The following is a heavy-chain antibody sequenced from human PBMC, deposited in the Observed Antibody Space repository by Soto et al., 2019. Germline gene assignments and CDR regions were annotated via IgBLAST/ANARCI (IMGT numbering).Heavy chain of an antibody. Sequence: PGGSMRVSCAASGFTVSSNYRSWVRKAPGKGLEWVSVIYSGGSTYYADSVKGRFTISRDNSKNTLYLQMNSLRAEDTAVYYCARALLPHDAFDIWGQGTMVTVSS. CDR1: GFTVSSNY. J-gene: IGHJ3*02. CDR2: IYSGGST. V-gene: IGHV3-66*01. CDR3: ARALLPHDAFDI.